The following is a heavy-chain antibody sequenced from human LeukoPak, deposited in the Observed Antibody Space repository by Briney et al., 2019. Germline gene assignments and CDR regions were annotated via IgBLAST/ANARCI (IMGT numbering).Heavy chain of an antibody. V-gene: IGHV1-46*01. CDR3: ARARARYCGGGSCYWDWFDP. CDR2: INPSGGST. CDR1: GYTFSSYY. J-gene: IGHJ5*02. D-gene: IGHD2-15*01. Sequence: ASVKVSCKASGYTFSSYYIHWVRQAPGQGLEWMGIINPSGGSTSYAQKFQGRVTMTRDTSTSTVYMELSSRRSEDTAVYYCARARARYCGGGSCYWDWFDPWGQGTLVTVSS.